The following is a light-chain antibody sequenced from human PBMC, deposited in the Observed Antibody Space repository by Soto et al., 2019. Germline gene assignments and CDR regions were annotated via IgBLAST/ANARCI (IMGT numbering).Light chain of an antibody. CDR1: QSVDSNY. Sequence: EIVLTQSPGTLSLSPGERATLSCRAGQSVDSNYLAWYQQKPGQAPRLLIYGASSRATGIPDRFSGSGSGTDFTLTISRLEPEDFAVYYWQQYGRSPRTFGQGTKVEIK. CDR2: GAS. J-gene: IGKJ1*01. V-gene: IGKV3-20*01. CDR3: QQYGRSPRT.